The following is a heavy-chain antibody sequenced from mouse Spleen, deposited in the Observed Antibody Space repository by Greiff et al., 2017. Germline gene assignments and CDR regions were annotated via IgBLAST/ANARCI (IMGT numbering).Heavy chain of an antibody. D-gene: IGHD2-1*01. J-gene: IGHJ4*01. V-gene: IGHV3-6*01. CDR1: GYSITSGYY. CDR3: ARAPVDLLWSYAMDY. CDR2: ISYDGSN. Sequence: EVQLQQSGPGLVKPSQSLSLTCSVTGYSITSGYYWNWIRQFPGNKLEWMGYISYDGSNNYNPSLKNRISITRDTSKNQFFLKLNSVTTEDTATYYCARAPVDLLWSYAMDYWGQGTSVTVSS.